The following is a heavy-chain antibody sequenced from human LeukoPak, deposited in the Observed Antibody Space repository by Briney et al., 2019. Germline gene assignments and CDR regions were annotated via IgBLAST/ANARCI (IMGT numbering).Heavy chain of an antibody. D-gene: IGHD2-15*01. CDR1: GFTFSSYA. Sequence: GGSLRLSCAASGFTFSSYAMSWVRQAPGKGLEWVSAISGSGGSTYYADSVKGRFTISRDNSKNTLYLQMNSLRAEDTAVYYCAKDRSCSGGSCPGNWFDPWGQGNLVTVSS. V-gene: IGHV3-23*01. CDR3: AKDRSCSGGSCPGNWFDP. J-gene: IGHJ5*02. CDR2: ISGSGGST.